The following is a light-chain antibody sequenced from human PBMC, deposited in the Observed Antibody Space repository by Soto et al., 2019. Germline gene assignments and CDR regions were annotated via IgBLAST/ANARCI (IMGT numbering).Light chain of an antibody. J-gene: IGKJ4*01. CDR1: QSVSSY. CDR3: QQRSNWPPSLT. V-gene: IGKV3-11*01. CDR2: DAS. Sequence: EIVLTQSPATLSLSPGERATLSCRASQSVSSYLAWYQQKPVQAPRLLIYDASNRATGIPARFSGSGSWTDFTLTISSLEPEDFAVYYCQQRSNWPPSLTFGGGTKVEIK.